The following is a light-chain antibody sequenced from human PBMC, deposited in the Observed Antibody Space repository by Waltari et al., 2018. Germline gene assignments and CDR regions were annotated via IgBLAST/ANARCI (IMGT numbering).Light chain of an antibody. CDR2: DAS. CDR3: QHYVRLPVT. J-gene: IGKJ1*01. V-gene: IGKV3-11*01. Sequence: IVLTQSPDILSFSTGERATLSCRASQSVGTYLAWYQQRPGQSPRLLIYDASYRATGIPARFSGSGSETDFTLTISSLQPEDSAVYYCQHYVRLPVTFGQGTKVEIK. CDR1: QSVGTY.